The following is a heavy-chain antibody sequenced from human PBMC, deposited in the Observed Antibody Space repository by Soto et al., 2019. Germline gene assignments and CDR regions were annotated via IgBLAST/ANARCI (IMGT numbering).Heavy chain of an antibody. V-gene: IGHV5-51*01. CDR3: ARRITVSGSYCFDC. J-gene: IGHJ4*02. CDR1: GYTFTNYW. Sequence: GESLKISFKGSGYTFTNYWIGWVRHMPVKGLEWMGIIYPVESYTRYSPSFQGQVTISVDNSISTAYLQWSSLKASDTAMYYCARRITVSGSYCFDCWGQGTLSTISS. D-gene: IGHD6-19*01. CDR2: IYPVESYT.